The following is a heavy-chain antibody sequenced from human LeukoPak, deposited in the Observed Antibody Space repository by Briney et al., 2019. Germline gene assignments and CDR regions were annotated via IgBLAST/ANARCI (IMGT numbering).Heavy chain of an antibody. V-gene: IGHV1-69*04. CDR2: IIPILGIA. Sequence: ASVKVSCKASGYTFTSYAISWVRQAPGQGLEWMGRIIPILGIANYAQKFQGRVTITADKSTSTAYMELSSLRSEDTAVYYCARDREFYYDILTGYFGFSWFDPWGQGTLVTVSS. D-gene: IGHD3-9*01. J-gene: IGHJ5*02. CDR1: GYTFTSYA. CDR3: ARDREFYYDILTGYFGFSWFDP.